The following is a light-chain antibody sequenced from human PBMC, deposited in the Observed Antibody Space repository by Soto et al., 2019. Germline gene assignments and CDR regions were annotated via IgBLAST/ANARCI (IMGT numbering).Light chain of an antibody. CDR1: QSIGNY. Sequence: EVVLIPSPATLSLSGGEGATLSCRTSQSIGNYLAWYQQKPGQAPRVLIYGASRRATGIPDRFSGSGSGTDFTLTIRRLQPEDFAVYYCQHYDSAPLTFGGGTKVDIK. CDR2: GAS. J-gene: IGKJ4*01. V-gene: IGKV3-20*01. CDR3: QHYDSAPLT.